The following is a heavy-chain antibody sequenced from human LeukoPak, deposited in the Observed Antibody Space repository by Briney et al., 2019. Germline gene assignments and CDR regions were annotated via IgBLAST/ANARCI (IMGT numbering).Heavy chain of an antibody. Sequence: SETLSLTCTVSGGSISGSSYYWAWIRQPPGKGLEWVGSGFYSGSTYYNPSLKSRVTMSVDTSKNQFSLKLSSVTAADTAVYYCARQRYCSSTSCNWFDPWGQGTLVTVSS. CDR2: GFYSGST. J-gene: IGHJ5*02. CDR1: GGSISGSSYY. D-gene: IGHD2-2*01. CDR3: ARQRYCSSTSCNWFDP. V-gene: IGHV4-39*01.